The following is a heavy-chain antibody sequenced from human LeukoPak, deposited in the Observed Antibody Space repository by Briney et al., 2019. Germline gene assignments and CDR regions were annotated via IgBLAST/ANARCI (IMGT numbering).Heavy chain of an antibody. CDR3: AKDDDWLRFEH. D-gene: IGHD5-12*01. CDR1: GFTFSSYN. Sequence: GSLRLSCAASGFTFSSYNMNWVRQAPGKGLEWVSSISSSSSYIYYADSVKGRFTISRDNAKNSLYLQMNSLIAEDTAIYYCAKDDDWLRFEHWGRGTPVSVSS. V-gene: IGHV3-21*04. CDR2: ISSSSSYI. J-gene: IGHJ4*02.